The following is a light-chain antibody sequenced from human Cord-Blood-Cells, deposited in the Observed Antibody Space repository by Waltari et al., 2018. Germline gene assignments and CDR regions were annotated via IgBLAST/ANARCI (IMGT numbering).Light chain of an antibody. CDR2: EVS. J-gene: IGLJ3*02. Sequence: QSALPQPPSASGSPGQPITTPCTGTSPAVGLYYIFSWYQHHPGKAPKLMIYEVSKRPSGVSNRFSGSKSGNTASLTISGLQAEDEADYYCCSYAGSSTWVFGGGTKLTVL. CDR1: SPAVGLYYI. CDR3: CSYAGSSTWV. V-gene: IGLV2-23*02.